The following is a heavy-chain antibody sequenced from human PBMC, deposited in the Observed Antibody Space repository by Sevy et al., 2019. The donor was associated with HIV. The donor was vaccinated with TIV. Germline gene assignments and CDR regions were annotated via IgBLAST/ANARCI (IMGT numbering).Heavy chain of an antibody. D-gene: IGHD2-2*01. CDR1: GGSISSYY. V-gene: IGHV4-4*07. CDR3: ARDAPDIVVVPAAFYFDY. J-gene: IGHJ4*02. CDR2: IYTSGST. Sequence: SETLSLTCTVSGGSISSYYWSWIRQPAGKGLEWIGRIYTSGSTNYNPSLKSRVTMSVDTSKNQFSLQLSSVTAADTAVYYCARDAPDIVVVPAAFYFDYWGQGTLVTVSS.